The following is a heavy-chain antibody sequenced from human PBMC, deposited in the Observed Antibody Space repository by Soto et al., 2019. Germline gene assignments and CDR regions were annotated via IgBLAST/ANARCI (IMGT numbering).Heavy chain of an antibody. V-gene: IGHV4-38-2*02. J-gene: IGHJ4*02. CDR2: IYHSGST. Sequence: PSDTLSLTWTVSSGSISSGYYVVFIQPAPWNVRYCIGSIYHSGSTYYNPSLKSRVTISVDTSKNQFSLKLSSVTAADTAVYYCARLRRQLGSYHHYNVGYFDYWGQGTLVTVSP. CDR3: ARLRRQLGSYHHYNVGYFDY. CDR1: SGSISSGYY. D-gene: IGHD1-26*01.